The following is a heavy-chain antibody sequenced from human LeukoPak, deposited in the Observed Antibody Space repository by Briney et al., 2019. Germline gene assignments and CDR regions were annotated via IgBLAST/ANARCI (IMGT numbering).Heavy chain of an antibody. V-gene: IGHV4-4*08. D-gene: IGHD6-13*01. Sequence: SETLSPTCTVSGGSISSYYWSWIRQPPGKGLEWIGRIYTSGSTNYNPSLKSRVTISVDTSKNQFSLKLSSVTAADTAVYYCAREPIPGIAAAGHYYYYYYMDVWGKGTTVTISS. CDR1: GGSISSYY. CDR3: AREPIPGIAAAGHYYYYYYMDV. J-gene: IGHJ6*03. CDR2: IYTSGST.